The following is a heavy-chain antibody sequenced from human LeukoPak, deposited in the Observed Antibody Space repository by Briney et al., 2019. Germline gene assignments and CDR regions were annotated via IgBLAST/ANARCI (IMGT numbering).Heavy chain of an antibody. D-gene: IGHD3-3*01. V-gene: IGHV1-2*02. CDR2: INPNSGGT. CDR1: GYTFTGYY. J-gene: IGHJ3*02. CDR3: ARERIFGVVINGDGIVGAFDI. Sequence: ASVKVSCKASGYTFTGYYMHWVRQAPGQGLEWMGWINPNSGGTNYAQKFQGRVTMTRDTSISTAYMELSRLRSDDTAVYYCARERIFGVVINGDGIVGAFDIWGQGTMVTVSS.